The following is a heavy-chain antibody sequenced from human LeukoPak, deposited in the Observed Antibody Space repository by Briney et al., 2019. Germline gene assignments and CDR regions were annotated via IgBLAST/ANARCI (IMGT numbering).Heavy chain of an antibody. J-gene: IGHJ4*02. CDR3: ARGGTYYPCIDY. CDR2: VSAHNGKT. Sequence: GASVKVSCKASGYTFTSSYINWVRQAPGQGLEWMGWVSAHNGKTSYVQNFQGRVTMTTDSSTNTAYMDLTSLTSDDTAVYYCARGGTYYPCIDYWGQGTLVTVSS. CDR1: GYTFTSSY. V-gene: IGHV1-18*01. D-gene: IGHD1-26*01.